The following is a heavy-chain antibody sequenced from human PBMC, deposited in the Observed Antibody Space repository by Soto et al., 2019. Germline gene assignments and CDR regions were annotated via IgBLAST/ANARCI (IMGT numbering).Heavy chain of an antibody. CDR2: IYSGGST. J-gene: IGHJ4*02. CDR1: VFTVSSNY. CDR3: ARVWRFGPRQYYFDY. V-gene: IGHV3-53*01. Sequence: GWSLRLSCAASVFTVSSNYMSWVRQAPGKGLEWVSVIYSGGSTYYADSVKGRFTISRDNSKNTLYLQMNSLRAEDTAVYYCARVWRFGPRQYYFDYWGQGTLVTVSS. D-gene: IGHD3-16*01.